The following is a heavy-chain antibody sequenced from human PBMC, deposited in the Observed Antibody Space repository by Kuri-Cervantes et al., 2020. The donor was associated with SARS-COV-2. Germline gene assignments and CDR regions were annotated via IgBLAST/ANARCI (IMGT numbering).Heavy chain of an antibody. V-gene: IGHV3-21*01. CDR1: GSTFLPYG. Sequence: GGSLRLSCAASGSTFLPYGMNWVRQAPGKGLEWVSSISSSSSYIYYADSVKGRFTISRDNAKNSLYLQMNSLRAEDTAVYYCARGSCSSTSCYYTNWFDPWGQGTLVTVSS. D-gene: IGHD2-2*01. J-gene: IGHJ5*02. CDR2: ISSSSSYI. CDR3: ARGSCSSTSCYYTNWFDP.